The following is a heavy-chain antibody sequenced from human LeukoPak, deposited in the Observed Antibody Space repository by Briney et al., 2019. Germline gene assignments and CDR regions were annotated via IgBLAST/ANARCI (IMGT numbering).Heavy chain of an antibody. CDR2: INPSGGST. CDR3: ARDQSAEGYYYGSGRGFDI. D-gene: IGHD3-10*01. V-gene: IGHV1-46*01. Sequence: ASVKVSCKASGYTFTSYYMHWVRQAPGQGLEWMGIINPSGGSTSYAQKFQGRVIMTRDMSTSTVYMELSSLRSEDTAVYYCARDQSAEGYYYGSGRGFDIWGQGTMVTVSS. CDR1: GYTFTSYY. J-gene: IGHJ3*02.